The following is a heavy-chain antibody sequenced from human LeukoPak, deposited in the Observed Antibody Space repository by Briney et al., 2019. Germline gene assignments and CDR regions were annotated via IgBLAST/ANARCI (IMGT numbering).Heavy chain of an antibody. CDR3: ARYRRDGYYYLDY. Sequence: SETLSLTCTVSGGSIRSYYWSWIRQPPGKGLEWIGYIYYSGSTKYNSSLKSRVTISVDTSKNQFSLKLSSVTAADTAEYYCARYRRDGYYYLDYWGQGSLVTVSS. V-gene: IGHV4-59*01. CDR2: IYYSGST. J-gene: IGHJ4*02. CDR1: GGSIRSYY. D-gene: IGHD5-24*01.